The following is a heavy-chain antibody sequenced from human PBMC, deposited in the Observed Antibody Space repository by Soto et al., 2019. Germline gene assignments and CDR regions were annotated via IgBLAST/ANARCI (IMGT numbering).Heavy chain of an antibody. Sequence: EVQLVESGGGLVQPGGSLRLSCAASGFTFSSYEMNWVRQAPGKGLEWVSYISSSGSTIYYADSVKGRFTISRDNVKNSLYLQMNSLRAEDTAVYYCARSPPHFYSSGQKYYFDYWGQGTLVTVSS. CDR3: ARSPPHFYSSGQKYYFDY. D-gene: IGHD6-19*01. J-gene: IGHJ4*02. V-gene: IGHV3-48*03. CDR2: ISSSGSTI. CDR1: GFTFSSYE.